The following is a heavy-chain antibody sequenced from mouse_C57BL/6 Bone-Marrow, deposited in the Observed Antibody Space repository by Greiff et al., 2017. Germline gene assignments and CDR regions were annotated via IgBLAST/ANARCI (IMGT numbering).Heavy chain of an antibody. CDR2: IYPRSGNT. CDR1: GYTFTSYG. J-gene: IGHJ4*01. V-gene: IGHV1-81*01. D-gene: IGHD1-1*01. Sequence: QVQLQQSGAELARPGASVKLSCKASGYTFTSYGISWVKQRTGQGLEWIGEIYPRSGNTYYNEKFKGKATLTADKSSSTAYMELRSLTSEDSAVYFCARHGSSYFYYSMDYWGQGTSVTVSS. CDR3: ARHGSSYFYYSMDY.